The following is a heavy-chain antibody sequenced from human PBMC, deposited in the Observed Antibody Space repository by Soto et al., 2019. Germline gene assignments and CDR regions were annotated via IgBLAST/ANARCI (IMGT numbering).Heavy chain of an antibody. CDR3: ASSRRFTMVRGVFDHARYYYYMDV. CDR1: GFTFSSYS. V-gene: IGHV3-48*01. D-gene: IGHD3-10*01. Sequence: GGSLRLSCAASGFTFSSYSMNWVRQAPGKGLEWVSYISSSSSTIYYADSVKGRFTVSRDNAKKSLYLQMNSLRAEDTAVYYCASSRRFTMVRGVFDHARYYYYMDVWGKGTTVTVSS. J-gene: IGHJ6*03. CDR2: ISSSSSTI.